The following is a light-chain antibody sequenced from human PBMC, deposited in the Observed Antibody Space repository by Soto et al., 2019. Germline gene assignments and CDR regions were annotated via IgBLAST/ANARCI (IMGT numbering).Light chain of an antibody. V-gene: IGLV2-14*01. CDR3: SSYTTGASYA. CDR2: DVS. J-gene: IGLJ1*01. CDR1: SSDVGGYNS. Sequence: QSVLTQPASVSGSPGLSIAISCTGTSSDVGGYNSVSWYQQHPGKAPKLMIYDVSNRPSGVSNRFSGSKSGNTASLTISGLQAEDEGDYYCSSYTTGASYAFGTGTKVTV.